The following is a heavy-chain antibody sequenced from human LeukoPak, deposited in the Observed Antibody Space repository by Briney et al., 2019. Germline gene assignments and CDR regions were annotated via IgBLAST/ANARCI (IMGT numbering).Heavy chain of an antibody. CDR3: ARDVFPTIFGAPNWFDP. Sequence: PGGSLRLSCAASGFTFSSYSMNWVRQAPGKGLEWVSYISSSSSTIYYADSVKGRFTISRDNAKNSLYLQMNSLRAEDTAVYYCARDVFPTIFGAPNWFDPWGQGTLVTVSS. CDR1: GFTFSSYS. CDR2: ISSSSSTI. J-gene: IGHJ5*02. D-gene: IGHD3-3*01. V-gene: IGHV3-48*01.